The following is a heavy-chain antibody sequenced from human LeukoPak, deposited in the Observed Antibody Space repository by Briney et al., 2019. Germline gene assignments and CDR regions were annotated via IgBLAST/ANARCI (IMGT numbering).Heavy chain of an antibody. D-gene: IGHD4-17*01. CDR1: GYTFTSYY. CDR3: ARASGYGDYGHAFDI. Sequence: ASVKVSCKASGYTFTSYYMHWVRQAPGQGLEWMGIINPSGGSTSYAQKFQRRVTMPRYTSTSTVYMELSSLRSEDTAVYYCARASGYGDYGHAFDIWGQGTMVTVSS. CDR2: INPSGGST. J-gene: IGHJ3*02. V-gene: IGHV1-46*01.